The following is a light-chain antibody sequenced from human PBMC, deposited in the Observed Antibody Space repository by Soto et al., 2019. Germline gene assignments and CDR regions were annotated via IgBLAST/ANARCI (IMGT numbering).Light chain of an antibody. CDR1: SSNIGSNY. CDR3: AAWEDSLSGVV. J-gene: IGLJ2*01. Sequence: QSVLTQPHSASGTPGPRVTISCSGSSSNIGSNYVYWYQQLPGTATKLLIYRNNQRPSGVPDRFSGSKAGTSASLAISGLRSEDEADDYCAAWEDSLSGVVFGGGTTLTVL. V-gene: IGLV1-47*01. CDR2: RNN.